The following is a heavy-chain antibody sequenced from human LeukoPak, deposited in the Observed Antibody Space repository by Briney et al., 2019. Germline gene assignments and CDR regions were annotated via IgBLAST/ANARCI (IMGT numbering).Heavy chain of an antibody. J-gene: IGHJ4*02. V-gene: IGHV3-23*01. CDR3: ARGIAEAGNSQYFDY. D-gene: IGHD6-19*01. CDR1: GFTFSNYA. Sequence: GGSLRLSCAVSGFTFSNYAISWVRQAPGKGPEWGSGISGRGDITNYADSVKGRFTISRDNSNSTVYLQMNSLRAEDSAIYYCARGIAEAGNSQYFDYWGQGTLIIVS. CDR2: ISGRGDIT.